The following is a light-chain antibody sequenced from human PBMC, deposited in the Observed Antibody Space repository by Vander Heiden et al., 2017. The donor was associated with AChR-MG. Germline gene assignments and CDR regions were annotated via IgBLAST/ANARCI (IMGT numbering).Light chain of an antibody. J-gene: IGKJ1*01. CDR3: LQNDDTPPWT. CDR2: AAS. CDR1: QRISKN. Sequence: DVHLTQSPSSLSASVGDRVTITCRASQRISKNLDWYQHKPGKAPKLLIYAASTLHSGVPSRFSGSGYGTVFTLTISSLQPEDFAPYYCLQNDDTPPWTFGQGTKVEIK. V-gene: IGKV1-39*01.